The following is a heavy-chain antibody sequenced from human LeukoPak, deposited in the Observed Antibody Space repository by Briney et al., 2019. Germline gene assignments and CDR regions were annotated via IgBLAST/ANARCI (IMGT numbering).Heavy chain of an antibody. Sequence: SETLSLTCTVTGGSISSSSYYWGWIRQPPGKGLEWIGSIYYSGSTYYNPSLKSRVTISVDTSKNQFSLKLSSVTAADTAVYYCASLGPIPSHGWYWGQGTPVTVSS. V-gene: IGHV4-39*01. J-gene: IGHJ4*02. CDR3: ASLGPIPSHGWY. CDR2: IYYSGST. CDR1: GGSISSSSYY. D-gene: IGHD2-15*01.